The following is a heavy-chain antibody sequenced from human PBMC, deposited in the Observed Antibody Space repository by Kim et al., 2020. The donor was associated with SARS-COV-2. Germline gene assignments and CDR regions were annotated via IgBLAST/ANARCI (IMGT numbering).Heavy chain of an antibody. D-gene: IGHD3-9*01. CDR2: ISSSSSYI. Sequence: GGSLRLSCAASGFTFSSYSMNWVRQAPGKGLEWVSSISSSSSYIYYADSVKGRFTISRDNAKNSLYLQMNSLRAEDTAVYYCARRRFKTGYYDYYYYGMEVWGQGTTVTVSS. CDR1: GFTFSSYS. CDR3: ARRRFKTGYYDYYYYGMEV. J-gene: IGHJ6*02. V-gene: IGHV3-21*01.